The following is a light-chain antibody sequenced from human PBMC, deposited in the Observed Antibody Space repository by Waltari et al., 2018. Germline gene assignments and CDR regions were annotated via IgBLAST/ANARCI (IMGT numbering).Light chain of an antibody. CDR1: QGISNS. Sequence: DIQLTQSPSFLSASVGDRVTITCRASQGISNSLAWYQQKPGKAPKMLIYAASTLQSGVPSRFGGSGSGTEFTLTISCLQPEDFVTYYCQQLNTYPRTFGQGTKVEI. CDR2: AAS. CDR3: QQLNTYPRT. V-gene: IGKV1-9*01. J-gene: IGKJ1*01.